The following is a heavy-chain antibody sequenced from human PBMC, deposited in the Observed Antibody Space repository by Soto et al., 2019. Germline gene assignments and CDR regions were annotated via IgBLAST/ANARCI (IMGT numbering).Heavy chain of an antibody. CDR3: TTSVTGTPRAIDY. J-gene: IGHJ4*02. D-gene: IGHD1-7*01. CDR2: IKSQTDGGRI. Sequence: EVQVVESGGGLVKPGGSLRLSCEVSGLPFAKVWMSWIRQAPGKGLEWVGRIKSQTDGGRIDYAAPVKGRFTISRDDSKNTLYIQMNSLKTEDTAVYYCTTSVTGTPRAIDYWGQGNLVTVSS. V-gene: IGHV3-15*01. CDR1: GLPFAKVW.